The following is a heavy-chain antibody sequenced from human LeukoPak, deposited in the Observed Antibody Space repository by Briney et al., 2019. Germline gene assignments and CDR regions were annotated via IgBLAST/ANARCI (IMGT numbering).Heavy chain of an antibody. V-gene: IGHV3-23*01. CDR3: AKDLDIVATITGN. Sequence: GGSLRLSCAASGFTFSSYAMSWVRQAPGKGLEWVSGVSGSGGSTYYADSVKGRFTISRDNSKNTLYLQMNSLRAEGTAVYYCAKDLDIVATITGNWGQGTLVTVSS. CDR2: VSGSGGST. D-gene: IGHD5-12*01. CDR1: GFTFSSYA. J-gene: IGHJ4*02.